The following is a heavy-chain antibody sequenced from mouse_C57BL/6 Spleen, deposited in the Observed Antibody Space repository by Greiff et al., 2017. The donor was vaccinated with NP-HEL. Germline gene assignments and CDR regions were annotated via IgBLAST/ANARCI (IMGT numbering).Heavy chain of an antibody. D-gene: IGHD1-1*01. CDR1: GYSFTDYN. J-gene: IGHJ1*03. CDR2: INPNYGTT. V-gene: IGHV1-39*01. CDR3: ARYDYGSSSWYFDV. Sequence: EVKLQQSGPELVKPGASVKISCKASGYSFTDYNMNWVKQSNGKSLEWIGVINPNYGTTSYNQKFKGKATLTVDQSSSTADMQLNSLTSEDSAVYYCARYDYGSSSWYFDVWGTGTTVTVSS.